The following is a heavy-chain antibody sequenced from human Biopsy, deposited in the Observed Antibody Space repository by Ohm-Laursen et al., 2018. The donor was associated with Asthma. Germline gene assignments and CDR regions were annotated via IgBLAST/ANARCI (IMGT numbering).Heavy chain of an antibody. Sequence: SRRRSCAAFGFSFDDYWMSWVRQVRGKGLEWVGNIKYDGTERNHVDSLKGRFTISRDIAKNSLYLHMNSLRAEDTTVYYGARAFHFLSPYHAEHYQLWGQGTLFTVSS. J-gene: IGHJ1*01. CDR2: IKYDGTER. D-gene: IGHD3-3*02. CDR1: GFSFDDYW. CDR3: ARAFHFLSPYHAEHYQL. V-gene: IGHV3-7*01.